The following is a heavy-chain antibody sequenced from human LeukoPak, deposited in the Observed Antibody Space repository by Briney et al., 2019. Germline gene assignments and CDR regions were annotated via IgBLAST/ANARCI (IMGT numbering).Heavy chain of an antibody. D-gene: IGHD5-24*01. Sequence: SVKVSCKASGGTFSSYAISWVRQAPGQGLEWMGGIIPIFGTANYAQKFQGRVTITTDESTSTAYMELSSLRSEDTAVYYCARGRDGYRGPYYYMDVWGKGTTVTVSS. CDR1: GGTFSSYA. J-gene: IGHJ6*03. CDR3: ARGRDGYRGPYYYMDV. CDR2: IIPIFGTA. V-gene: IGHV1-69*05.